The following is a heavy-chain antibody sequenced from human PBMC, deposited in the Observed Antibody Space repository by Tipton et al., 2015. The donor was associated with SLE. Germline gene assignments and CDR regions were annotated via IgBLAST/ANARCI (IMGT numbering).Heavy chain of an antibody. Sequence: TLSLTCTVSGGSISSNSYYWGWIRQPPGKGLEWIGSIYYSGSTYYKASLKSRVTISVDTSKNRFSLKLSSVTAADTAVYYCARNLGPEWMATKRGYFDLWGRGTLVSVSS. J-gene: IGHJ2*01. CDR2: IYYSGST. CDR1: GGSISSNSYY. V-gene: IGHV4-39*01. D-gene: IGHD5-24*01. CDR3: ARNLGPEWMATKRGYFDL.